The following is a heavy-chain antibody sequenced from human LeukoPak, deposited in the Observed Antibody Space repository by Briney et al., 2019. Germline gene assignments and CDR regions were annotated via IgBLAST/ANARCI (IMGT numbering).Heavy chain of an antibody. V-gene: IGHV1-69*13. CDR3: ASQVGARWDY. CDR1: AYTLSGYY. J-gene: IGHJ4*02. D-gene: IGHD1-26*01. CDR2: IIPIFGTA. Sequence: GASVQVSCKASAYTLSGYYMHWVRQAPGQGLEWMGGIIPIFGTANYAQKFQGRVTITADESTSTAYMELSSLRSEDTAVYYCASQVGARWDYWGQGTLVTVSS.